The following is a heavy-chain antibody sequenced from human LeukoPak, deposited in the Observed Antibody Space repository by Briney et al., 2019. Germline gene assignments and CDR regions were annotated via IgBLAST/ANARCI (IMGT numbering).Heavy chain of an antibody. D-gene: IGHD3-3*01. CDR1: GGSISSYY. J-gene: IGHJ5*02. Sequence: SETLSLTCTVSGGSISSYYWSWIRQPPGKGLEWIGYIYTSGSTNYNPSLKSRVTISVDTSKNQFSLKLSSVTAADTAVYYCARHVGDFWSAKGWFKPWGQETLVSVSS. CDR3: ARHVGDFWSAKGWFKP. CDR2: IYTSGST. V-gene: IGHV4-4*09.